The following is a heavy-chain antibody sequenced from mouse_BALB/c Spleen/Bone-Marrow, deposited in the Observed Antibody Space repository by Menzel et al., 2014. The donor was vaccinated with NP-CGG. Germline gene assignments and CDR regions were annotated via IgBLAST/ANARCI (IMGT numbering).Heavy chain of an antibody. CDR3: VRGVYYDYDEGALDY. D-gene: IGHD2-4*01. Sequence: QLVESGPELIKPGASVKMSCKASGYTFTSYVIHWVKQKPGQGLKWIGYINPYNDGTKYNEKFKGKATLTSDKSSSTAYMDLSSLASEDSAVYYCVRGVYYDYDEGALDYWGQGTSVTVSS. J-gene: IGHJ4*01. CDR1: GYTFTSYV. V-gene: IGHV1-14*01. CDR2: INPYNDGT.